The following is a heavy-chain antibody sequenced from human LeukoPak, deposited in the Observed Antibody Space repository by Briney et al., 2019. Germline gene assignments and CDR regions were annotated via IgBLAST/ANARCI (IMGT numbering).Heavy chain of an antibody. Sequence: GESLKISCKGSGYSITNYWIAWVRQMPGKGLGWMGIIHPVDSDIRYSPSFQGQVTISADKSISTAYLQWSSLKASDTAMYYCARQEYCSGGSCYTWFDPWGQGTLVTVSS. CDR3: ARQEYCSGGSCYTWFDP. CDR2: IHPVDSDI. J-gene: IGHJ5*02. D-gene: IGHD2-15*01. CDR1: GYSITNYW. V-gene: IGHV5-51*01.